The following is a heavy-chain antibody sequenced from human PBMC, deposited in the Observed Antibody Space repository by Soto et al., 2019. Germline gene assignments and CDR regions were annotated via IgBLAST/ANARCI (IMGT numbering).Heavy chain of an antibody. J-gene: IGHJ4*02. D-gene: IGHD6-19*01. Sequence: SETLSLTCTVSGGSISSYYWSWIRQPPGKGLEWIGYIYYSGSTNYNPSLKSRVTISVDTSKNQFSLKLSSVTAADTAVYYCARSSSGWYVYYFDYWGQGTLVTVPS. V-gene: IGHV4-59*01. CDR2: IYYSGST. CDR1: GGSISSYY. CDR3: ARSSSGWYVYYFDY.